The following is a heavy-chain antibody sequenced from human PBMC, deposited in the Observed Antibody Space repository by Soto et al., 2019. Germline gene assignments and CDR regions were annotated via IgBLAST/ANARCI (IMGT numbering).Heavy chain of an antibody. V-gene: IGHV4-59*01. Sequence: PSETLSLTCTVSGASISNYYWSWIRQPPGKGLEWIGYIYYSGYTNYNPSLKGRVTISVDTSKDQFSLKLTSVTAADTAVYYCARDLSGCSSGSCYENFQNWGQGTQVTAPQ. CDR2: IYYSGYT. J-gene: IGHJ1*01. D-gene: IGHD2-15*01. CDR3: ARDLSGCSSGSCYENFQN. CDR1: GASISNYY.